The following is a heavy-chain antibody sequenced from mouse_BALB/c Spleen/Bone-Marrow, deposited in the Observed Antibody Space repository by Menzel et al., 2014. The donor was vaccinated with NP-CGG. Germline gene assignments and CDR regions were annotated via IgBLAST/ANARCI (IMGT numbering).Heavy chain of an antibody. J-gene: IGHJ2*01. V-gene: IGHV5-6*01. CDR1: GFTFSSYG. CDR2: ISSGGSYT. CDR3: AGSEGGRRGLFDY. Sequence: EVKLVESGGDLVKPGGSLKLSCAASGFTFSSYGMSWVRQTPDKRLEWVATISSGGSYTYYPDSVKGRFTISRDNAKNTLYLQMSSLKSEDTAMYYCAGSEGGRRGLFDYWGQGTTLTVSS.